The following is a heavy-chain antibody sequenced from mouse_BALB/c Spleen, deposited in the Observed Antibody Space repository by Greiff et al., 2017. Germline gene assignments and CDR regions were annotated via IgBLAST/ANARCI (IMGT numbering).Heavy chain of an antibody. CDR3: ARDQTGNAWFAY. CDR2: ISNLAYSI. J-gene: IGHJ3*01. D-gene: IGHD4-1*01. V-gene: IGHV5-15*02. Sequence: EVKVVESGGGLVQPGGSRKLSCAASGFTFSDYGMAWVRQAPGKGPEWVAFISNLAYSIYYADTVTGRFTISRENAKNTLYLEMSSLRSEDTAMYYCARDQTGNAWFAYWGQGTLVTVSA. CDR1: GFTFSDYG.